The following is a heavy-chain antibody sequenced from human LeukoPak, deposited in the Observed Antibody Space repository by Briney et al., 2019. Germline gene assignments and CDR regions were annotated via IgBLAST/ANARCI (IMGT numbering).Heavy chain of an antibody. CDR1: GFTFSSSW. D-gene: IGHD1-26*01. J-gene: IGHJ6*03. Sequence: PGGSLRLSCAASGFTFSSSWMTWVRQAPGKGLEWVASINGDGGEIHYVDSVKGRFTISRDNAKNSLFLQMNSLTAEDTAVYYCARDPYSGGYWNYYYYYMDVWGKGTTVTISS. CDR3: ARDPYSGGYWNYYYYYMDV. V-gene: IGHV3-7*01. CDR2: INGDGGEI.